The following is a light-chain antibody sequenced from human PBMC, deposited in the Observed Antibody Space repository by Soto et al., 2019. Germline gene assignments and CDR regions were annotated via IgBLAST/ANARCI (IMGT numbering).Light chain of an antibody. CDR2: GAS. Sequence: TQSPGTLSLSPGERATLSCRASRSVSSNLAWYQQKPGQAPRLLIYGASTRATGIPARFSGSGSGTEFTLTISSLQSEDFAVYYCQQYNSWPETFGQGTKVDIK. V-gene: IGKV3-15*01. CDR1: RSVSSN. CDR3: QQYNSWPET. J-gene: IGKJ1*01.